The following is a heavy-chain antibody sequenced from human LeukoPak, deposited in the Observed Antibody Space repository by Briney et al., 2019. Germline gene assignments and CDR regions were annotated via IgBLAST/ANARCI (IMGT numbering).Heavy chain of an antibody. CDR1: GGSLSGYY. Sequence: PSETLSLTCTVSGGSLSGYYWSWIRQTPGKGLEWIGYIYYSGSTNYNPSLKSRVTISLDTSKNQFSLKLTSVTAADTAVYYCARFSGLLRADGGNCFDYWGQGTLVTVSS. CDR3: ARFSGLLRADGGNCFDY. D-gene: IGHD4-23*01. J-gene: IGHJ4*02. CDR2: IYYSGST. V-gene: IGHV4-59*01.